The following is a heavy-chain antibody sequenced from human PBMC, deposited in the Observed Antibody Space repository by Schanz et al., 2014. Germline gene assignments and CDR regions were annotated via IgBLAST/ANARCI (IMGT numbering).Heavy chain of an antibody. CDR1: GFTFSCCA. V-gene: IGHV3-23*04. CDR2: ISNNGGAT. Sequence: EVQLAESGGSLVKPGGSLRLSCAASGFTFSCCAMSWVRLAPGRGLEWVSGISNNGGATYYADSVKGRFTISRDNSKNTVYVQMNSLRAEDTAVYYCASGCSGGTCFGDYWGQGTLVTVSS. CDR3: ASGCSGGTCFGDY. J-gene: IGHJ4*02. D-gene: IGHD2-15*01.